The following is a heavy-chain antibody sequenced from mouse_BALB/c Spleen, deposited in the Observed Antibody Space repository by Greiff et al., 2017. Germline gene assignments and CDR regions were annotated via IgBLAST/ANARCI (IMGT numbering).Heavy chain of an antibody. J-gene: IGHJ4*01. Sequence: EVQGVESGGGLVQPGGSRKLSCAASGFTFSSFGMHWVRQAPEKGLEWVAYISSGSSTIYYADTVKGRFTISRDNPKNTLFLQMTSLRSEDTALYYCARYDVMDYWGQGTSVTVSS. D-gene: IGHD2-14*01. CDR2: ISSGSSTI. V-gene: IGHV5-17*02. CDR1: GFTFSSFG. CDR3: ARYDVMDY.